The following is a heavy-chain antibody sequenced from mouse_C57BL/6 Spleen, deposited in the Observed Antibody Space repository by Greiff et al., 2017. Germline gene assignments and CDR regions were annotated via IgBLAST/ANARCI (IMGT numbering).Heavy chain of an antibody. CDR2: IYPGSGNT. D-gene: IGHD2-1*01. Sequence: QVQLQQSGAELVRPGASVKLSCKASGYTFTDYYINWVKQRPGQGLEWIARIYPGSGNTYYNEKFKGKATLTAEKSSSTAYMQLSSLTSEDSAVYFCARRGPIYYGNYEDYFDYWGQGTTLTVSS. CDR3: ARRGPIYYGNYEDYFDY. J-gene: IGHJ2*01. CDR1: GYTFTDYY. V-gene: IGHV1-76*01.